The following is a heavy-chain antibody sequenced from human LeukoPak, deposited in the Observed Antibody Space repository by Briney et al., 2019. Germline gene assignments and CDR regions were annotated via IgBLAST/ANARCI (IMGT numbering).Heavy chain of an antibody. CDR3: ARETLTTSRWFGP. CDR2: MYYSGST. D-gene: IGHD4-17*01. Sequence: SQTLSLTCTVSGGSISSANYYWSWIRQPPGKGLEWIGYMYYSGSTYYNPSLKSRVTVSVDTSKNQFSLKLSSVTAADTAVYYCARETLTTSRWFGPWGQGTLVTVSS. J-gene: IGHJ5*02. V-gene: IGHV4-30-4*01. CDR1: GGSISSANYY.